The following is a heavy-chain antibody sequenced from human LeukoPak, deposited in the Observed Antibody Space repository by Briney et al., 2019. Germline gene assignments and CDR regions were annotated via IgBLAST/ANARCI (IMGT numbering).Heavy chain of an antibody. J-gene: IGHJ1*01. V-gene: IGHV3-20*04. CDR2: INSDGDSA. CDR1: GFTFDDYG. CDR3: ARDRGGRYMYLQH. Sequence: PGGSLRLSCAASGFTFDDYGMSWVRQAPGKGLAWVSGINSDGDSAGYADSVKGRFTISRDNRKNSLHLQMNSLRAEDTALYYCARDRGGRYMYLQHWGQGTLVTVSS. D-gene: IGHD1-26*01.